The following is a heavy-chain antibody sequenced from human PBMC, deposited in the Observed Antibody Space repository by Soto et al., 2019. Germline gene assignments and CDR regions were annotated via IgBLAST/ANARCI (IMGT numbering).Heavy chain of an antibody. CDR3: ARDQSYLSL. J-gene: IGHJ4*02. Sequence: SETLSLTCAVSGGSISSGGYSWSWIRQAPGKGLEWIGYIYHSGSTYYNPSLKSRVTISVDRSKNQFSLKLSSVTAADTAVYYCARDQSYLSLWGLGTLVTVSS. CDR2: IYHSGST. V-gene: IGHV4-30-2*01. CDR1: GGSISSGGYS. D-gene: IGHD3-10*01.